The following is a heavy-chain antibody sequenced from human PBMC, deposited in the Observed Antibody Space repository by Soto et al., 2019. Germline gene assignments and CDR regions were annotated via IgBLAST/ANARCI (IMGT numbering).Heavy chain of an antibody. J-gene: IGHJ4*02. CDR1: GGSITRRNHY. Sequence: SETLSLTCTVAGGSITRRNHYWGWVRQPPGKGLERVASIHHPGATYYNPSLRSRIKMSIDTSHNRCSLSLPSVTAPDTATYFFSTYSYYYHNRGYHDSWGQGTLVTVSS. CDR2: IHHPGAT. V-gene: IGHV4-39*07. CDR3: STYSYYYHNRGYHDS. D-gene: IGHD3-3*02.